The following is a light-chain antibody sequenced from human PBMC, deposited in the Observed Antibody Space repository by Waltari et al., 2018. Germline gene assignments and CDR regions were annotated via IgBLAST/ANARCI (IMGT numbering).Light chain of an antibody. J-gene: IGLJ3*02. V-gene: IGLV3-27*01. CDR1: VLAKKY. Sequence: SSELTQPSSVSLSPGQTANITCSGNVLAKKYGRWLQQKPGQAPMLLIYRDNARPSGIPERFSGSSSGTTVTLTISGAHVEDEADYYCYSVSANSWVFGGGTRLTVL. CDR3: YSVSANSWV. CDR2: RDN.